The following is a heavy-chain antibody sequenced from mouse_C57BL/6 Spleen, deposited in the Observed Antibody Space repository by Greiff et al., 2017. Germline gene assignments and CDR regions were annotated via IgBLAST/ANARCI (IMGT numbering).Heavy chain of an antibody. V-gene: IGHV5-17*01. J-gene: IGHJ2*01. Sequence: EVKVVESGGGLVKPGGSLKLSCAASGFTFSDYGMHWVRQAPEKGLEWVAYISSGSSTIYYADTVKGRFTISRDNAKNTLFLQMTSLRSEDTAMYYCARVGAYGSSHFDYWGQGTTLTVSS. D-gene: IGHD1-1*01. CDR2: ISSGSSTI. CDR1: GFTFSDYG. CDR3: ARVGAYGSSHFDY.